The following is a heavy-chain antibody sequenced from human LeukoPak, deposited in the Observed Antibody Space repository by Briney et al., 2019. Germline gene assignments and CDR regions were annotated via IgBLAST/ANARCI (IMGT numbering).Heavy chain of an antibody. J-gene: IGHJ5*02. CDR3: ARHHYCLGGTCSFDP. Sequence: SETLSLTCTVSGGSISSNSYYWGWIRQSPGKGLEWIGSIYYSGITYYNPSLKSRVTISVDTSKIQFSLRLSSVTAADTAVYYCARHHYCLGGTCSFDPWGQGTLVTVSS. V-gene: IGHV4-39*01. D-gene: IGHD2-15*01. CDR1: GGSISSNSYY. CDR2: IYYSGIT.